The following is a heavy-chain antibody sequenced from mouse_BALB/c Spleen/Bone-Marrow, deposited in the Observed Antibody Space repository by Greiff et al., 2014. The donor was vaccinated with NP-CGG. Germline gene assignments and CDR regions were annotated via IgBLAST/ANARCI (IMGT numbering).Heavy chain of an antibody. Sequence: VQLQESGAELVRPGASVTLSCKASGYTSTDYEMHWVKQTPVHGLEWIGAIDPETGGTAYNQKFKGKATLTADKSSSTAYMELRSLTSEDSAVYYCTRDGSSRWYFDVWGAGTTVTVSS. J-gene: IGHJ1*01. D-gene: IGHD1-1*01. V-gene: IGHV1-15*01. CDR2: IDPETGGT. CDR1: GYTSTDYE. CDR3: TRDGSSRWYFDV.